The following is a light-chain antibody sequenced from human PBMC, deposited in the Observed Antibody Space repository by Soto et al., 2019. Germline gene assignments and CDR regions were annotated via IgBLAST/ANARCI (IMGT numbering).Light chain of an antibody. J-gene: IGKJ1*01. CDR1: QSVSPY. Sequence: EIVLTQSPGTLSLSPGERATLSCRASQSVSPYLAWYQYKRGQAPRLLIYGASDRAAGIPERFSGSGSGTDFTLTISRLEPDDFAVYYCQQYGESPRTFGQGTKVEIK. CDR2: GAS. V-gene: IGKV3-20*01. CDR3: QQYGESPRT.